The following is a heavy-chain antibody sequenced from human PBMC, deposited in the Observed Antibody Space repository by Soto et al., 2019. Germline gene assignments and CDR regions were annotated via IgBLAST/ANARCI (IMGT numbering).Heavy chain of an antibody. CDR3: ETPVSSCYQPLED. CDR1: RGAIIRSIYY. CDR2: IYSSRST. J-gene: IGHJ3*01. V-gene: IGHV4-39*01. Sequence: PTQPLSLTCTVSRGAIIRSIYYWGWIRQPPAKGLEWIGSIYSSRSTYYNPSLKSRVTISVDTSRNQFSLKLSSVTAADTAVYYCETPVSSCYQPLEDSGRGLMVPVS. D-gene: IGHD3-22*01.